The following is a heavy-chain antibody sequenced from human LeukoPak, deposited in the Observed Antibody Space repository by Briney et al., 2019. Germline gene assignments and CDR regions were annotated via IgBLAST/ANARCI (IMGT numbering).Heavy chain of an antibody. CDR1: GGSISSGDYY. CDR3: ARDRGILTGYYVSDAFDI. V-gene: IGHV4-30-4*01. D-gene: IGHD3-9*01. Sequence: SETLSLTCTVSGGSISSGDYYWSWIRQPPGKGLEWIGYIFYSGSTYYNPSLKSRVTISVDTSKNQFSLKLSSVTAADTAVYYCARDRGILTGYYVSDAFDIWGQGTMVTVSS. CDR2: IFYSGST. J-gene: IGHJ3*02.